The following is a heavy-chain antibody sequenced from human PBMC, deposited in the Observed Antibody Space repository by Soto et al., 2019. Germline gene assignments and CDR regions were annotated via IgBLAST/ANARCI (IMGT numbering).Heavy chain of an antibody. V-gene: IGHV4-31*03. J-gene: IGHJ4*02. CDR1: GGSISSGGYY. Sequence: PSETLSLTCTVSGGSISSGGYYWSWIRQHPGKGLEWIGYIYYSGSTYYNPSLKSRVTISVDTSKNQFSLKLSSVTAADTAVYYCARVSRSGYDYRIGYFDYWGQGTLVTVSS. CDR2: IYYSGST. D-gene: IGHD5-12*01. CDR3: ARVSRSGYDYRIGYFDY.